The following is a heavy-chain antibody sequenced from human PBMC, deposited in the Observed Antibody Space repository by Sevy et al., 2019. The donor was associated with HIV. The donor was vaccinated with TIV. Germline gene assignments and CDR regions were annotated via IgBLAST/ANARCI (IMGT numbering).Heavy chain of an antibody. CDR1: GFTFSDYY. J-gene: IGHJ6*02. V-gene: IGHV3-11*01. Sequence: GGSLRLSCAASGFTFSDYYMSWIRQAPGKGLEWVSYISSSGSTIYYADSVKGRFTISRDNAKNSLYLQMNSLRAEDTAVYYCARDDSSGYYLKYYYYGMDVWDQGTTVTVSS. CDR2: ISSSGSTI. CDR3: ARDDSSGYYLKYYYYGMDV. D-gene: IGHD3-22*01.